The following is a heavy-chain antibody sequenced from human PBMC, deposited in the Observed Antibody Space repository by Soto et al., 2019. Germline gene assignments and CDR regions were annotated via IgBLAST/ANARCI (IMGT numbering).Heavy chain of an antibody. CDR3: PSPKFRFWQQLDP. J-gene: IGHJ5*02. CDR2: IIPIFGTA. Sequence: QVQLVQSGAEVKKPGSSVKVSCKASGGTFSSYAISWVRQAPGQGLEWMGGIIPIFGTANYAQKFQGRVTITADESMSTANMELSSLRSEDTAVYYCPSPKFRFWQQLDPWGQGTLVTVPS. V-gene: IGHV1-69*01. CDR1: GGTFSSYA. D-gene: IGHD3-3*01.